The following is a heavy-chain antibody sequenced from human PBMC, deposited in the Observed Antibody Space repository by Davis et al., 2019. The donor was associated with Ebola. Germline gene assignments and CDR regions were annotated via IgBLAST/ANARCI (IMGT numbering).Heavy chain of an antibody. J-gene: IGHJ2*01. CDR1: GFTFSDYY. V-gene: IGHV3-66*01. D-gene: IGHD6-13*01. CDR3: ARVPTQYSSSWFPFNDWFFDL. Sequence: GESLKISCAASGFTFSDYYMSWVRQAPGKGLQWVSAISGSGGSTYYADSVKGRFTISRDNSKNTLYLQMNSLTAEDTAVYYCARVPTQYSSSWFPFNDWFFDLWGRGTLVTVSS. CDR2: SGSGGST.